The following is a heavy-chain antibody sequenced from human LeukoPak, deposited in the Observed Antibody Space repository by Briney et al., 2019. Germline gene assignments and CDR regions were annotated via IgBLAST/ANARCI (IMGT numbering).Heavy chain of an antibody. V-gene: IGHV3-23*01. Sequence: GGSLRLSCAASGFTFSSYAMSWVRQAPGKGLEWVSAISGSGGSTYCADSVKGRFTISRDNSKNTLYLQMNSLRAEDTAVYYCAKDPRIAVALYYFDYWGQGTLVTVSS. D-gene: IGHD6-19*01. CDR3: AKDPRIAVALYYFDY. J-gene: IGHJ4*02. CDR1: GFTFSSYA. CDR2: ISGSGGST.